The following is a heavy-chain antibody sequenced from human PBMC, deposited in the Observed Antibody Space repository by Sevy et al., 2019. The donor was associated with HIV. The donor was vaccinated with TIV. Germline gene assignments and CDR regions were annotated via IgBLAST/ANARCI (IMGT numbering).Heavy chain of an antibody. CDR1: GYTFTSRD. CDR3: ARDSDYGGNGAYDI. Sequence: ASVKVSCKASGYTFTSRDINWARQATGQGLEWMGWMNPNSGNTGYAQKFQNRVTITRNTSIRTAYMELSSLRPEDTAVYYCARDSDYGGNGAYDIWGQGTMVTVSS. J-gene: IGHJ3*02. D-gene: IGHD4-17*01. CDR2: MNPNSGNT. V-gene: IGHV1-8*03.